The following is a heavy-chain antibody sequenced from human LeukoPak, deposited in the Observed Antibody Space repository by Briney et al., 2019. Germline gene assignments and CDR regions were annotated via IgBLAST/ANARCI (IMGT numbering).Heavy chain of an antibody. CDR2: ISGSGGYT. CDR1: GFSFSTYA. CDR3: ARGGPYYDFWNGMDV. J-gene: IGHJ6*02. V-gene: IGHV3-23*01. Sequence: SGGSLRLSCAGSGFSFSTYAMTWVRQAPGMGLESVSAISGSGGYTYYADSVKGRFTISRDNSKNTLYLQMNSLRAEDTAVYYCARGGPYYDFWNGMDVWGLGTTVTVSS. D-gene: IGHD3-3*01.